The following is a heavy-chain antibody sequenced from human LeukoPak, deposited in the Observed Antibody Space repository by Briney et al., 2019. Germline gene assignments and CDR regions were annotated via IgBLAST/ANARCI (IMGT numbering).Heavy chain of an antibody. V-gene: IGHV4-59*08. CDR1: GGSISSYY. J-gene: IGHJ6*03. CDR3: ASFYCSGGSCYQYYYYYYMDV. Sequence: SETLSLTCTVSGGSISSYYWSWIRQPPGRGLEWIGYIYYSGSTNYNPSLKSRVTISVDTSKNQFSLKLSSVTAADTAVYYCASFYCSGGSCYQYYYYYYMDVWGKGTTVTISS. D-gene: IGHD2-15*01. CDR2: IYYSGST.